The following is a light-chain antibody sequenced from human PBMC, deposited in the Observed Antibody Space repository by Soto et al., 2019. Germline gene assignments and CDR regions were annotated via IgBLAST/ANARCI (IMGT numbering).Light chain of an antibody. Sequence: QSALTQPRSVSASPGQSVTISCTGTSSNVGGYNYVSWYQQNPGKAPKLMIYDASKRPSGVPDRFSGSKSGNAASLTISGLQADDEAEYYCCSYAADYSLVFGGVTKLTVL. V-gene: IGLV2-11*01. CDR1: SSNVGGYNY. J-gene: IGLJ2*01. CDR3: CSYAADYSLV. CDR2: DAS.